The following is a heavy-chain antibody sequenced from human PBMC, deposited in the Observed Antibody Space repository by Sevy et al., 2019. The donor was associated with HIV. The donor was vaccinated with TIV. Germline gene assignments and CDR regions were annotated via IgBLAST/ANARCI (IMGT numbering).Heavy chain of an antibody. V-gene: IGHV1-2*02. CDR1: GYTFTGYY. CDR2: VDPNRGGT. Sequence: ASVKVSCKASGYTFTGYYVHWVRQAPGQGLEWMGWVDPNRGGTNYGQKFKGRVTMTTDTSISTAYMELSGLRSDDTAVYYCARSVYGSGTYLNDYWGQGTLVTVSS. D-gene: IGHD3-10*01. CDR3: ARSVYGSGTYLNDY. J-gene: IGHJ4*02.